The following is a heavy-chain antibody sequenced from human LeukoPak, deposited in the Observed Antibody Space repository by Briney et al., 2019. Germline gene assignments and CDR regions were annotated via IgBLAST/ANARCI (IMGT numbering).Heavy chain of an antibody. CDR3: ARASGGRYDC. D-gene: IGHD6-19*01. V-gene: IGHV3-30-3*01. J-gene: IGHJ4*02. Sequence: SCKASGYSFTDYYMHWVRQAPGKGLEWVTVISYNGGTKYYADSVKGRFTLSRDNSRNTLYLQMNSLTPEDTAVYYCARASGGRYDCWGQGTLVTVSS. CDR1: GYSFTDYY. CDR2: ISYNGGTK.